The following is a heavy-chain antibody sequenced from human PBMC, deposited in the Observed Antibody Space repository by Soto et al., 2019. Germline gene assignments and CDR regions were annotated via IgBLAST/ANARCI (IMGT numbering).Heavy chain of an antibody. CDR3: ARHRGRFGEADY. CDR2: VHYDQTT. Sequence: QLQLQESGPGLVKPAETLFLSCTVSGGSVGNSNYYWGWIRQSPGKGLEWIGNVHYDQTTCYTPSLEGRLTTPIDTLNNNFSLKLTSVIASDTAVYYCARHRGRFGEADYWGQGTLVTVSS. J-gene: IGHJ4*02. D-gene: IGHD3-10*01. CDR1: GGSVGNSNYY. V-gene: IGHV4-39*01.